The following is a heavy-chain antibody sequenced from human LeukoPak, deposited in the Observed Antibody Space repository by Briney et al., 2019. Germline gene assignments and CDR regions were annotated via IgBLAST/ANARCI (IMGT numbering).Heavy chain of an antibody. CDR1: GFTFSTYW. V-gene: IGHV3-7*04. CDR3: ARGDKFSGDY. CDR2: IHQDGNEK. Sequence: GGSLRPSSAASGFTFSTYWMSWVRQAPGKGLEWVANIHQDGNEKYYVDSVKGRFTISRDNAKNSLYLQMNSLRAEDTAVYYCARGDKFSGDYWGQGTLVTLSS. J-gene: IGHJ4*02. D-gene: IGHD2-15*01.